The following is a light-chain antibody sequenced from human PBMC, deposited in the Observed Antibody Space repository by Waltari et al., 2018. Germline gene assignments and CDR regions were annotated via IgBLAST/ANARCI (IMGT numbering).Light chain of an antibody. Sequence: EIVLTQSPGTLSLSPGKRATLSCRASQSVGSNYLAWYQQNPGQAPRLLIYGASSRATGIPDRFSGSGSGTDFTLTISRLEPEDFAVYYCQQSNNSPWTFGQGTKVEFK. CDR1: QSVGSNY. CDR2: GAS. CDR3: QQSNNSPWT. J-gene: IGKJ1*01. V-gene: IGKV3-20*01.